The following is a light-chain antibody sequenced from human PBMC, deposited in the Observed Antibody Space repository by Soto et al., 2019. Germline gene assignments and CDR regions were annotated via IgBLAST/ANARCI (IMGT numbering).Light chain of an antibody. CDR1: SSDVGGFNY. CDR3: SSYTTNNTHV. J-gene: IGLJ1*01. V-gene: IGLV2-14*01. Sequence: QSVLTQPDSVSGSPGQSITISCTGTSSDVGGFNYVSWYQHHPGKAPKLIIYEVSYRPSGVSNRFSGSKSGNTASLTISGLQAEDEADFYCSSYTTNNTHVFGTGTKVTVL. CDR2: EVS.